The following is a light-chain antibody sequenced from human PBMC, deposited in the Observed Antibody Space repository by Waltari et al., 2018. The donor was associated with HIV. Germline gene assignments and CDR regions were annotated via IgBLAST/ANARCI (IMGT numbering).Light chain of an antibody. CDR1: SSKIGSNT. V-gene: IGLV1-44*01. J-gene: IGLJ2*01. CDR2: STN. Sequence: QSVLTQPPSASGAPGQWVTISCSGSSSKIGSNTVNWYQHLPGTAPKLLIYSTNQRPSGVPDRFSGSKSGTSASLSITGLQSEVEADYYCSAWDDSLNGVVFGGGTKVTVL. CDR3: SAWDDSLNGVV.